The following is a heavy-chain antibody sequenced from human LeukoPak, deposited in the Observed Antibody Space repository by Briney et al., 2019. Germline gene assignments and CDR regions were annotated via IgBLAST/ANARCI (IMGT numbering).Heavy chain of an antibody. CDR3: AHYDSSSYHAFDI. CDR2: INSDGSSR. V-gene: IGHV3-74*01. Sequence: GGSLRLSCAAFGFTFSSYWMHWVRQAPGKGLVWVSRINSDGSSRSYADSVKGRFTISRDNAKNTLYLQMNSLRAEDTAVYYCAHYDSSSYHAFDIWGQGTMVTVSS. J-gene: IGHJ3*02. D-gene: IGHD3-22*01. CDR1: GFTFSSYW.